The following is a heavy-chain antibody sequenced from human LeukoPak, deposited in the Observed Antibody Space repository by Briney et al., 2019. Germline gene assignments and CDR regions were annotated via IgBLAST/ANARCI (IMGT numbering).Heavy chain of an antibody. D-gene: IGHD3-9*01. Sequence: SETLSLTCAVYGGSFSGYYWSWIRQPPGKGLEWIGEINHSGSTNYNPSLKSRVTISVDTSKSQFSLKLSSVTAADTAVYYCARLGYYDILTDDYWGQGTLVTVSS. V-gene: IGHV4-34*01. CDR2: INHSGST. J-gene: IGHJ4*02. CDR3: ARLGYYDILTDDY. CDR1: GGSFSGYY.